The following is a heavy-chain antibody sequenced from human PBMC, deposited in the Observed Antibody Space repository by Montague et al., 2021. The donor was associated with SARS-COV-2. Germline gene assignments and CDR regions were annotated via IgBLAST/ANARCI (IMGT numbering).Heavy chain of an antibody. CDR1: GFTFRSYE. Sequence: SLRLSCAASGFTFRSYEMNWVRQAPGKGLEWVSYISSSGSTIYYADSVKGRFTISRDNAKNSLYLQMNSLRAEDTAVYYCARLGVDIVTTAIDYRGQGTLVTVSS. CDR3: ARLGVDIVTTAIDY. V-gene: IGHV3-48*03. J-gene: IGHJ4*02. D-gene: IGHD5-12*01. CDR2: ISSSGSTI.